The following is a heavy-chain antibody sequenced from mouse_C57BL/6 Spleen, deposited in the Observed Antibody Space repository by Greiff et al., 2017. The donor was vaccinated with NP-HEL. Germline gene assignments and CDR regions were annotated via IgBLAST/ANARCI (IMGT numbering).Heavy chain of an antibody. Sequence: VKLVESGAELARPGASVKMSCKASGYTFTSYTMHWVKQRPGQGLEWIGYINPSSGYTKYNQKFKDKATLTADKSSSTAYMQMSSLTSEDSAVYYCARGARGGYAMDYWGQGTSVTVSS. CDR2: INPSSGYT. V-gene: IGHV1-4*01. CDR3: ARGARGGYAMDY. J-gene: IGHJ4*01. CDR1: GYTFTSYT. D-gene: IGHD3-1*01.